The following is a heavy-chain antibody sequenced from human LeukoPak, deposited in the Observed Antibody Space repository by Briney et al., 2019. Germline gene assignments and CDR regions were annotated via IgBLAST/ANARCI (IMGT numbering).Heavy chain of an antibody. Sequence: GGSVRLSCAASGFTVSTNHMSWVRQAPGKGLEWVSVIYGGGSTYYADSMKGRFTISRDNSKNTLYLQMSSLRAEDTAVYYCARASGGSYLFDYWGQGTLVTVSS. CDR3: ARASGGSYLFDY. CDR2: IYGGGST. J-gene: IGHJ4*02. D-gene: IGHD1-26*01. CDR1: GFTVSTNH. V-gene: IGHV3-66*01.